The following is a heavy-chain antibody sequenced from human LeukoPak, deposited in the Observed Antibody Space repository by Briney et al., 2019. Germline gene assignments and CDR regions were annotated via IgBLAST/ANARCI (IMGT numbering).Heavy chain of an antibody. J-gene: IGHJ6*02. D-gene: IGHD1-7*01. CDR2: ISSSSSTI. CDR1: GFTFSSYS. Sequence: QPGGSLRLSCAASGFTFSSYSMNWVRQAPGKGLEWVSYISSSSSTIYYADSVKGRFTFSRDNAKNSLYLQMNSLRAEDTAVYYCARDETTDDTGMDVWGQGTTVTVSS. CDR3: ARDETTDDTGMDV. V-gene: IGHV3-48*01.